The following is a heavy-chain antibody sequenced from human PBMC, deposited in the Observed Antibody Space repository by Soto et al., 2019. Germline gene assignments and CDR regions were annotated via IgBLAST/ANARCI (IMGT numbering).Heavy chain of an antibody. CDR3: ARGWSSSSWELRAGYYNWFDP. D-gene: IGHD6-13*01. CDR1: GGSFSGYY. CDR2: INHSGST. Sequence: SETLSLTCAVYGGSFSGYYWSWIRQPPGKGLEWIGEINHSGSTNYNPSLKSRVPISVDTPKNQFSLKLSSVTAADTAVYYCARGWSSSSWELRAGYYNWFDPWGQGTLVTVSS. J-gene: IGHJ5*02. V-gene: IGHV4-34*01.